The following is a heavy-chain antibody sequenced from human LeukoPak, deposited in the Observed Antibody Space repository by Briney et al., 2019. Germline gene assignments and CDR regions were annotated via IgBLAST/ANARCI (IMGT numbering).Heavy chain of an antibody. D-gene: IGHD2-2*01. Sequence: GGSLRLSCAASGFTFSSYGMHWVRQAPGKGLEWVAFIRYDGSNKYYADSVKGRFTISRDNSKNTLYLQMNSLRAKDTAVYYCAKDYVVVPAAMHYWGREPWSPSPQ. CDR2: IRYDGSNK. J-gene: IGHJ4*02. V-gene: IGHV3-30*02. CDR3: AKDYVVVPAAMHY. CDR1: GFTFSSYG.